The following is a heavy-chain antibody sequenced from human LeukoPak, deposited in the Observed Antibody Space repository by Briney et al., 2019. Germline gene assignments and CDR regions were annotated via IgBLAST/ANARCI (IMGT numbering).Heavy chain of an antibody. J-gene: IGHJ4*02. CDR3: ASLICSSTSCYFGDGDY. V-gene: IGHV4-34*01. D-gene: IGHD2-2*01. Sequence: SETLSLTCAVYGGSFSGYYWSWIRQPPGKGLEWIGEINHSGSTNYNPSLKSRVTISVDTSNSHFSLKLSSVTAADTAVYYCASLICSSTSCYFGDGDYWGQGTLVTVSS. CDR1: GGSFSGYY. CDR2: INHSGST.